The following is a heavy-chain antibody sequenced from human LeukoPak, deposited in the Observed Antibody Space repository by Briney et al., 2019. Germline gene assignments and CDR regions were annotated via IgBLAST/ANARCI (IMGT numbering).Heavy chain of an antibody. J-gene: IGHJ4*02. Sequence: GGSLRLSCAASGFTVSSNYMSWVRQAPGKGLEWVSVIYSGGSTYYADSVKGRFTISRDNSKNTLYLQMSSLRAEDTALYYCVKDRCDRTTCPEVWGQGTLVTVSS. D-gene: IGHD2-2*01. CDR3: VKDRCDRTTCPEV. CDR2: IYSGGST. CDR1: GFTVSSNY. V-gene: IGHV3-53*01.